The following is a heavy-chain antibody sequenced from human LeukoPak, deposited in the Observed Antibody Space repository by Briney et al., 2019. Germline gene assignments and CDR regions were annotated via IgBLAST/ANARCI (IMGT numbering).Heavy chain of an antibody. D-gene: IGHD3-10*01. CDR2: IWYDGSNK. CDR3: AGVGSDDAFDI. CDR1: GFTFSSYS. Sequence: GGSLRLSCAASGFTFSSYSMNWVRQAPGKGLEWVSVIWYDGSNKYYADSVKGRFTISRDNSKNTLYLQMNSLRAEDTAVYYCAGVGSDDAFDIWGQGTMVTVSS. V-gene: IGHV3-33*08. J-gene: IGHJ3*02.